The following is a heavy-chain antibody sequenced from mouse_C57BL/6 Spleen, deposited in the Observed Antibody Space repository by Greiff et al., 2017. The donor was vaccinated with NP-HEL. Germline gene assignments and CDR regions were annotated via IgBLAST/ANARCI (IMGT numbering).Heavy chain of an antibody. CDR1: GYSITSGYY. Sequence: EVQLQQSGPGLVKPSQSLSLTCSVTGYSITSGYYWNWIRQFPGNKLEWMGYISYDGSNNYNPSLQNRISITRDTSKNQFFLKWNSVTTEDTATYYCARITTVVAWYFDVWGTGTTVTVSS. V-gene: IGHV3-6*01. CDR2: ISYDGSN. D-gene: IGHD1-1*01. CDR3: ARITTVVAWYFDV. J-gene: IGHJ1*03.